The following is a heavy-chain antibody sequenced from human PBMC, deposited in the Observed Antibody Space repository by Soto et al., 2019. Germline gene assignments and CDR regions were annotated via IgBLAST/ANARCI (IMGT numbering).Heavy chain of an antibody. CDR1: GDSVSSNSAA. J-gene: IGHJ4*02. Sequence: SQTRSLTCAISGDSVSSNSAAWNWIRQSPSRGLEWLGRTYYRSKWYNDYAVSVKSRITINPDTSKNQLSLKLSSVTAADTAMYYCARRYGPGFDYWGQGTLVTVSS. V-gene: IGHV6-1*01. D-gene: IGHD4-17*01. CDR3: ARRYGPGFDY. CDR2: TYYRSKWYN.